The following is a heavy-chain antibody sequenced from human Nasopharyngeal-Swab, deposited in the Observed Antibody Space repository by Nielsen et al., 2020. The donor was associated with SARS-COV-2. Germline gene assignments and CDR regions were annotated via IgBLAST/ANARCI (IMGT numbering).Heavy chain of an antibody. V-gene: IGHV5-51*01. J-gene: IGHJ5*02. CDR2: VYPGNSEV. D-gene: IGHD5-24*01. CDR3: ARRAARDGYNYVVDP. CDR1: GYSFVNHW. Sequence: GESLKISCMASGYSFVNHWIGWVRQKPGKGLEWMGLVYPGNSEVAYSPSFQGQVTISADRSINTAYLQWRSLRASDTAMYFCARRAARDGYNYVVDPWGQGTLVTVSS.